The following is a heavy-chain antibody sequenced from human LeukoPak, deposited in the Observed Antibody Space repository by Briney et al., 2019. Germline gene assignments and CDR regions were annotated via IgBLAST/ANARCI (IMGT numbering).Heavy chain of an antibody. V-gene: IGHV3-23*01. CDR3: AKLPWGSYRYNPLDF. D-gene: IGHD3-16*02. CDR1: GFTFSSYA. J-gene: IGHJ4*02. Sequence: GSLRLSCAASGFTFSSYAMSWVRQAPGKGLEWVSAISGSGGSTYYADSVKGRFTISRDNSKNTLYLQMNSLRAEDTAVYYCAKLPWGSYRYNPLDFWGQGTLVTVSS. CDR2: ISGSGGST.